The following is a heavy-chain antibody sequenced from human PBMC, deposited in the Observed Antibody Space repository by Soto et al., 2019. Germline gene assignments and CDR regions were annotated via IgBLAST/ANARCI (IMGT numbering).Heavy chain of an antibody. D-gene: IGHD3-10*01. V-gene: IGHV3-48*01. CDR2: ISSSSSTI. J-gene: IGHJ5*02. Sequence: EVQLVESGGGLVQPGGSLRLSCAASGFTFSSYSMNWVRQAPGKGLEWVSYISSSSSTIYCADSVKGRFTISRDNAKISLYLQMNSLRAEDTAVYYCASLYYYGSGTPWGQGTLVTVSS. CDR3: ASLYYYGSGTP. CDR1: GFTFSSYS.